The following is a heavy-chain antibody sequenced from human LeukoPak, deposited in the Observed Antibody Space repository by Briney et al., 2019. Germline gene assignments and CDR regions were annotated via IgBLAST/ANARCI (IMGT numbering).Heavy chain of an antibody. V-gene: IGHV3-30*02. D-gene: IGHD2-2*01. CDR3: AKIRPQVLIPAAIGFDY. CDR1: GFTFSSYG. Sequence: GGSLRLSRAASGFTFSSYGMHWVRQAPGKGLEWVAFIRYDGSNKYYADSVKGRFTISRDNSKNTLYLQMNSLRAEDTAVYYCAKIRPQVLIPAAIGFDYWGQGTLVTVSS. CDR2: IRYDGSNK. J-gene: IGHJ4*02.